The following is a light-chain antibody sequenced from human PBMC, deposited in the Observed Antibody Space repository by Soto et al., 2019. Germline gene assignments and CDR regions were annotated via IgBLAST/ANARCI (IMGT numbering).Light chain of an antibody. Sequence: EIVLTQSPATLSLSPGERATLSCRASQSVSNYLAWYQHRRGQAPRLLIYDASNRATGIPARVSGSGSGTDFTRTISSLEPEDFAVYYCQHRNSRPFTVGPGTKVEIK. CDR2: DAS. CDR1: QSVSNY. V-gene: IGKV3-11*01. J-gene: IGKJ3*01. CDR3: QHRNSRPFT.